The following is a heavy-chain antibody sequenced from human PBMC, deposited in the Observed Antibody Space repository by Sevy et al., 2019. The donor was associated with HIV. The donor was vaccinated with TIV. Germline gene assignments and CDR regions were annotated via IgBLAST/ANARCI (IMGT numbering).Heavy chain of an antibody. V-gene: IGHV3-53*01. J-gene: IGHJ4*02. CDR3: ARESSSTPWYFDY. CDR1: GFTVSSNY. D-gene: IGHD1-26*01. Sequence: GGSLRLSCAASGFTVSSNYMSWVRQAPGKGLEWVSVIYSGGSTYYADSVKGRFTISRDNSKNTLYLQMNSLRAEDTAVYYCARESSSTPWYFDYWGQGTLVTVSS. CDR2: IYSGGST.